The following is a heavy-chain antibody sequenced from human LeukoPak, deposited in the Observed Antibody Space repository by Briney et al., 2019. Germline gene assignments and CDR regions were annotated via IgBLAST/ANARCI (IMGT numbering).Heavy chain of an antibody. Sequence: GGSLRLSCAASGFTFSSYAMSWVRQAPGKGLEWVSGITSSGTNTYYADSVEGRFTISRDNSKNTLYLQMNSLRAEDTAVYYCARERGYYDSSGYFDYWGQGTLVTVSS. V-gene: IGHV3-23*01. CDR3: ARERGYYDSSGYFDY. J-gene: IGHJ4*02. CDR1: GFTFSSYA. CDR2: ITSSGTNT. D-gene: IGHD3-22*01.